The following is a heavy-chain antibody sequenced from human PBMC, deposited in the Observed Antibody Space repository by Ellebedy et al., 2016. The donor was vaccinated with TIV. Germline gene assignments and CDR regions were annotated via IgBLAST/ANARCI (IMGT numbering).Heavy chain of an antibody. V-gene: IGHV3-30*14. CDR1: GVTFSNYA. CDR2: IPYDGSYE. D-gene: IGHD3-16*01. Sequence: PGGSLRLSCAASGVTFSNYAMHWVRQTPGKRLEWVAIIPYDGSYENYADSVKGRFTISRHNSKNTLYLQMNSLRAEDTAVYYCARDRQSWGATVDAFDIWGQGTMVTVSS. CDR3: ARDRQSWGATVDAFDI. J-gene: IGHJ3*02.